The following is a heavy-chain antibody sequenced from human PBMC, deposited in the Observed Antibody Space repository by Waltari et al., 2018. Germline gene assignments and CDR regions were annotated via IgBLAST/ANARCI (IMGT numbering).Heavy chain of an antibody. CDR1: GFTFSSCC. D-gene: IGHD1-26*01. J-gene: IGHJ4*02. V-gene: IGHV3-7*01. CDR2: IKQDGSEK. Sequence: EVQLVESGGGLVQPGGSLRLSCAASGFTFSSCCMSWVRQAPGKGLEWVANIKQDGSEKYYVDSVKGRFTISRDNAKNSLYLQMNSLRAEDTAVYYCASTVVGATPDYWGQGTLVTVSS. CDR3: ASTVVGATPDY.